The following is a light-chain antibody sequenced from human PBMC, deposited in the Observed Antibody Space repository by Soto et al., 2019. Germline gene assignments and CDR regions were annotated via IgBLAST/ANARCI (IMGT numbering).Light chain of an antibody. CDR1: QSVSSSY. CDR3: HQYDTSPMYT. CDR2: DAS. Sequence: EIVLTQSPGTLSLSPGERASLSCRASQSVSSSYLAWYQQKPGQAPRLLIHDASSRATGIPDRFSGSGSGTDFTLTISSMEPDDVAVYYCHQYDTSPMYTFGQGTKLEIK. V-gene: IGKV3-20*01. J-gene: IGKJ2*01.